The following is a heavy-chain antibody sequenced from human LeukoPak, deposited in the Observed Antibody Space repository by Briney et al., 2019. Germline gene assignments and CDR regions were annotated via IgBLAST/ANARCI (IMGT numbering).Heavy chain of an antibody. Sequence: PGGSLRHSCAASGFTFRNHAMSWVRQAPGKGLEWVSAISGRGPSTFNADSVKGRFTISRDNSKNTLYLQMNSLRVEDTAVYYCAKEMNPGFLGGDYGAFDIWGQGTMVTVSS. V-gene: IGHV3-23*01. CDR3: AKEMNPGFLGGDYGAFDI. D-gene: IGHD2-21*02. J-gene: IGHJ3*02. CDR1: GFTFRNHA. CDR2: ISGRGPST.